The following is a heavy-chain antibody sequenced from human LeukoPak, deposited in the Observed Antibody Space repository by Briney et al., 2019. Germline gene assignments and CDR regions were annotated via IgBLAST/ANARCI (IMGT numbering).Heavy chain of an antibody. CDR2: IYHSGST. D-gene: IGHD5-18*01. J-gene: IGHJ4*02. CDR3: ARWIQLWLTIDY. V-gene: IGHV4-30-2*01. Sequence: SQTLSLTCTVSGGSISSGGYYWSWIRQPPGKGLEWIGYIYHSGSTYYNPSLKSRVTISVDRSKNQFSLKLSSVTAADTAVYYCARWIQLWLTIDYWGQGTLVTVSS. CDR1: GGSISSGGYY.